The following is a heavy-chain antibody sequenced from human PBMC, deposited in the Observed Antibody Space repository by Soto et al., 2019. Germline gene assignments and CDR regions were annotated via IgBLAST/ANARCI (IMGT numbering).Heavy chain of an antibody. D-gene: IGHD3-10*01. CDR3: AILTMVRGVIYYFDY. J-gene: IGHJ4*02. Sequence: PGGSLRLSCAAPGFTFSNYAISWVRQAPGKGLEWVSIISGSGGSTYYADSVKGRFTISRDNSKNTLYPQMNSLRAEDTAVYYCAILTMVRGVIYYFDYWGQGTLVTVSS. CDR2: ISGSGGST. CDR1: GFTFSNYA. V-gene: IGHV3-23*01.